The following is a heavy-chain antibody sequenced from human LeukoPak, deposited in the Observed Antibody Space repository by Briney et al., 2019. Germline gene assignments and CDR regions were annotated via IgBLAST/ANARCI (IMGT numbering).Heavy chain of an antibody. V-gene: IGHV3-21*01. J-gene: IGHJ5*02. CDR2: ISSSSSYI. CDR3: ARDPLGYCSSTSCYEWGNWFDP. Sequence: GGSLRLSCAASGFTFSSYSMNWVRQAPGKGLEWVSSISSSSSYIYYADSVKGRFTISRDNAKNSLYLQMNSLRAEDTAVYYCARDPLGYCSSTSCYEWGNWFDPWGQGTLVTVSS. D-gene: IGHD2-2*01. CDR1: GFTFSSYS.